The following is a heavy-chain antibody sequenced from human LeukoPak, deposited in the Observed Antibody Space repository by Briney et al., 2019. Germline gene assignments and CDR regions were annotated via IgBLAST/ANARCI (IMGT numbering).Heavy chain of an antibody. CDR1: GGSFSGYY. J-gene: IGHJ4*02. Sequence: SETLSLTCAVYGGSFSGYYWSWIRQPPGKGLEWIGEINHSGSTNYNPSLKSRVTISVDTSKNQFSLKLSSVTAADTAVYYCASLGADYYDSSGYYYGWGQGTLVTVSS. CDR3: ASLGADYYDSSGYYYG. D-gene: IGHD3-22*01. CDR2: INHSGST. V-gene: IGHV4-34*01.